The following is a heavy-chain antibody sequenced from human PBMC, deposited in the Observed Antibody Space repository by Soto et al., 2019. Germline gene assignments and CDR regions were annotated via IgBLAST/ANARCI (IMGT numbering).Heavy chain of an antibody. Sequence: TSLKVSCKASGYTFTSYYMHWVRQAPGQGLEWMGIINPSGGSTSYAQKFQGRVTMTRDTSTSTVYMELSSLRSEDTAVYYCARDASIAVAGTANLYYYYGMDVWGQGTTVTVSS. J-gene: IGHJ6*02. CDR1: GYTFTSYY. CDR2: INPSGGST. V-gene: IGHV1-46*01. D-gene: IGHD6-19*01. CDR3: ARDASIAVAGTANLYYYYGMDV.